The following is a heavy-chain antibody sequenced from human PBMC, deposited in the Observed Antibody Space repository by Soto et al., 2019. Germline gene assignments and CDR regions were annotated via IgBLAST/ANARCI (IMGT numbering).Heavy chain of an antibody. CDR2: MHYSGTT. V-gene: IGHV4-59*01. J-gene: IGHJ4*02. Sequence: QVQLQESGPGLVKPSETLSLTCTVSGASISSYFWNWIRRPPGKGLEWIGNMHYSGTTNYNPSLKSRLTISVDTSKNHFSLKLSSVTAADTAIYYWAAGNDYWGQGTLVTVSS. CDR3: AAGNDY. D-gene: IGHD6-13*01. CDR1: GASISSYF.